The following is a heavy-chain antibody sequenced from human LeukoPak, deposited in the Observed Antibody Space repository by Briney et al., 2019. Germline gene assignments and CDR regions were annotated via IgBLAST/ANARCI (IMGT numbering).Heavy chain of an antibody. J-gene: IGHJ4*02. CDR2: IFSSSTYI. CDR3: ADPPRGADDSGSYLGY. CDR1: GFAFNTYS. Sequence: KTGGSLRLSCAASGFAFNTYSMNWVRQAPGKGLEWVSFIFSSSTYIYYTDSVKGRFTISRDNAKNSLYLQMNSLRAEDTAVYYCADPPRGADDSGSYLGYWGQGTLVTVSS. V-gene: IGHV3-21*04. D-gene: IGHD1-26*01.